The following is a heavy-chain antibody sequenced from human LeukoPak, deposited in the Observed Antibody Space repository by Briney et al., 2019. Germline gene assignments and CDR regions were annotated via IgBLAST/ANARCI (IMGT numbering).Heavy chain of an antibody. CDR2: ISSSGSST. CDR3: AGGYIAADLDY. D-gene: IGHD6-13*01. Sequence: GGSLRLSCAASGFTFSGYYMSWIRQAPGKGLEWVSYISSSGSSTYYADSVKGRFTISRDNSKNTLYLQMDSLRVEDTAVYYCAGGYIAADLDYWDQGTLITVSS. CDR1: GFTFSGYY. V-gene: IGHV3-11*04. J-gene: IGHJ4*02.